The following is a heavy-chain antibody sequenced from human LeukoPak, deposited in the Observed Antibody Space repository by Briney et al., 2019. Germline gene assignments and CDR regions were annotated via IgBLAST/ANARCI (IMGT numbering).Heavy chain of an antibody. CDR1: GGSISSSSYY. CDR3: ARRPPDYFYYYMDV. J-gene: IGHJ6*03. V-gene: IGHV4-39*01. Sequence: SETPSLTCTVSGGSISSSSYYWGWIRQPPGKGLEWIGSIYYSGSTYYNPSLKSRVTISVDTSKNQFSLKLSSVTAADTAVYYCARRPPDYFYYYMDVWGKGTTVTVSS. CDR2: IYYSGST.